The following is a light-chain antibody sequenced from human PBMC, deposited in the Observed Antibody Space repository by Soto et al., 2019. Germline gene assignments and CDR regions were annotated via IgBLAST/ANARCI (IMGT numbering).Light chain of an antibody. V-gene: IGKV3-20*01. CDR1: QTVTSSS. Sequence: EIVLTQSPGTLSLSPGERATLSCRASQTVTSSSLAWYQQKPGQAPRLLIYDASSRATGIPDRFSGSVSGTDFTLTINRLDPEEFAVYYCQQYGSSPLTFGGGTKGEIK. CDR2: DAS. J-gene: IGKJ4*01. CDR3: QQYGSSPLT.